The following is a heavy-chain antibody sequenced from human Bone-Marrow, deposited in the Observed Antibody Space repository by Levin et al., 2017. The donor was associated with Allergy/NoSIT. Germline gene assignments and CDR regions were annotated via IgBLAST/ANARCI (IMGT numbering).Heavy chain of an antibody. CDR2: ISSSGTTK. J-gene: IGHJ2*01. V-gene: IGHV3-48*03. CDR1: GFTSSSYE. Sequence: PGGSLRLSCAASGFTSSSYEMNWVRQAPGKGREWISYISSSGTTKYYADPVKGRFTISSKNSRYLQMNSLRAEDTAIYYCARDKSSDGVTPDWYFDLWRRGPLVTVSS. D-gene: IGHD2-21*02. CDR3: ARDKSSDGVTPDWYFDL.